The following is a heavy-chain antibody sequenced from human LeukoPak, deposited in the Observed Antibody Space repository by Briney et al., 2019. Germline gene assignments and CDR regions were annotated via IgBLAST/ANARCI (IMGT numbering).Heavy chain of an antibody. J-gene: IGHJ4*02. V-gene: IGHV4-38-2*02. CDR1: GYSISSGYY. Sequence: SETLSLTCTVSGYSISSGYYWGWIRQPPGKGLEWIGSIYHSGSTYYNPSLKSRVTISVDTSKNQFSLKLSSVTAADTAVYYCARSEVGAVDYWGQGTLVTVSS. D-gene: IGHD1-26*01. CDR3: ARSEVGAVDY. CDR2: IYHSGST.